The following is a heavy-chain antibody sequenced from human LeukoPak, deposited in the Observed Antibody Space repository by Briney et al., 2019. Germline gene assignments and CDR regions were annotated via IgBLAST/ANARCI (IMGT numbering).Heavy chain of an antibody. V-gene: IGHV3-33*08. CDR3: AREVTRAFDY. J-gene: IGHJ4*02. D-gene: IGHD2-21*02. Sequence: PGGSLRLSCAASGFTFSDYLMTWVRQAPGKGLEWVAVIWYDGSNKYYADSVKGRFTISRDNSENTLYLQMNSLRAEDTAVYYCAREVTRAFDYWGQGTLVTVSS. CDR2: IWYDGSNK. CDR1: GFTFSDYL.